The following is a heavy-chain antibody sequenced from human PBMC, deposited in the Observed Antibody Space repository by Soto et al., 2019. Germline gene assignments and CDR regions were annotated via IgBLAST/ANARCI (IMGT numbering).Heavy chain of an antibody. D-gene: IGHD3-3*01. V-gene: IGHV4-39*01. CDR3: AGRTSLTSVEIFSGGLSGYNWVDP. CDR1: GGSISNPIYY. Sequence: QLQLQESGPGLVKPSETLSLTCSVSGGSISNPIYYWAWIRQPPGKGLEWIGSIFYSGSAYYNPSLKGRVTMSVDTSQNQFSLKLSSVTAADTAVYYCAGRTSLTSVEIFSGGLSGYNWVDPWGRGTLVTVSS. CDR2: IFYSGSA. J-gene: IGHJ5*01.